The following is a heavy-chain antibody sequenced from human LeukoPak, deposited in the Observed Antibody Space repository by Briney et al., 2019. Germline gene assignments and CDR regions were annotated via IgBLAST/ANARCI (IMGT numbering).Heavy chain of an antibody. CDR3: ARGPGIAARPSRIYYYYYMDV. CDR2: INHSGST. J-gene: IGHJ6*03. CDR1: GGSISSSSYY. D-gene: IGHD6-6*01. V-gene: IGHV4-39*07. Sequence: PSETLSLTCTVSGGSISSSSYYWGWIRQPPGKGLEWIGEINHSGSTNYNPSLKSRVTISVDTSKNQFSLKLSSVTAADTAVYYCARGPGIAARPSRIYYYYYMDVWGKGTTVTVSS.